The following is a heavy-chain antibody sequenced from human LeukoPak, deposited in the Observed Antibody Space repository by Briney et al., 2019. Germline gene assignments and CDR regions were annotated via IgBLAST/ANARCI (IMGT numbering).Heavy chain of an antibody. CDR2: ISYSGTT. Sequence: SETLSLTCTVSGGSISPYSRSWIRQPPGRGLEWIAYISYSGTTNYTPSLESRVTISMHTSKNQLSLRLSSVTAADTAVYYCARHDAVPVYQRGMDVWGQGTTVTVSS. CDR1: GGSISPYS. CDR3: ARHDAVPVYQRGMDV. J-gene: IGHJ6*02. D-gene: IGHD6-19*01. V-gene: IGHV4-59*08.